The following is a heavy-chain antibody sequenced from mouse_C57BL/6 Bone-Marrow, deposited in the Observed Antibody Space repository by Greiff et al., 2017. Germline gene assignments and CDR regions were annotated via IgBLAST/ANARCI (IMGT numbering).Heavy chain of an antibody. D-gene: IGHD1-1*01. CDR2: ISSGSSTI. V-gene: IGHV5-17*01. CDR1: GFTISDYG. CDR3: ATTVVAYWYFDV. J-gene: IGHJ1*03. Sequence: EVKLVESGGGLVKPGGSLKLSCAASGFTISDYGMHWVRQAPEKGLEWVAYISSGSSTIYYADTAKGRFTISRDNAKNTLFLQMTSLRSEDTAMYYCATTVVAYWYFDVWGTGTTVSVSS.